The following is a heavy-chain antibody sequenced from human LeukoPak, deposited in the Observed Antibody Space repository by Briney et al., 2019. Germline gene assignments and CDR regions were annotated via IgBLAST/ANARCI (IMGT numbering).Heavy chain of an antibody. D-gene: IGHD3-10*01. J-gene: IGHJ4*02. Sequence: GGSLRLSCAASGFTFSSYGMHWVRQAPGKGLEWVAVIWYDGSNKYYADSVKGRFTISRDNSKNTLYLQMNSLRAEDAAVYYCATSSGENPFDYWGQGTLVTVSS. CDR2: IWYDGSNK. V-gene: IGHV3-33*01. CDR1: GFTFSSYG. CDR3: ATSSGENPFDY.